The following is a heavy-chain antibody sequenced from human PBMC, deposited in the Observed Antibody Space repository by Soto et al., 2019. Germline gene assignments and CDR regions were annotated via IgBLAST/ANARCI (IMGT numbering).Heavy chain of an antibody. CDR1: GGSISSSSYY. Sequence: SETLSLTCTVPGGSISSSSYYWGWIRQPPGKGLEWIGSIYYSGSTYYNPSLKSRVTISVDTSKNQFSLKLSSVTAADTAVYYCARHGVIGSSWYLLDYWGQGTLVTVSS. V-gene: IGHV4-39*01. CDR2: IYYSGST. CDR3: ARHGVIGSSWYLLDY. D-gene: IGHD6-13*01. J-gene: IGHJ4*02.